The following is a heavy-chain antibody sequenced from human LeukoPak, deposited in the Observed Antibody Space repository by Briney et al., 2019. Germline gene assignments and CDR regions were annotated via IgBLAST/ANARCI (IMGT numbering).Heavy chain of an antibody. Sequence: PSETLSLTCTVSGGSISSSSYYWGWIRQPPGKGLEWIGSIYYSGSTYYNPSLKSRVTISVDTSKNQFSLKLSSVTAADTAVYYCARRGSGSNWFDPWGQGTLVTVSS. CDR3: ARRGSGSNWFDP. V-gene: IGHV4-39*01. D-gene: IGHD6-19*01. J-gene: IGHJ5*02. CDR2: IYYSGST. CDR1: GGSISSSSYY.